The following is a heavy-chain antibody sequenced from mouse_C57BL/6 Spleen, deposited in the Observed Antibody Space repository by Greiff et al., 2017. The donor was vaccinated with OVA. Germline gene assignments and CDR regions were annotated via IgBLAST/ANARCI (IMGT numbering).Heavy chain of an antibody. Sequence: QVQLQQPGAELVKPGASVKISCKASGYAFSSYWMNWVKQRPGKGLEWIGQIYPGDGDTNYNGKFKGKATLTADKSSSTAYMQLSSLTSEDSAVYCCARSGVGGAFAYWGQGTLVTVSA. CDR1: GYAFSSYW. D-gene: IGHD1-1*02. V-gene: IGHV1-80*01. CDR3: ARSGVGGAFAY. CDR2: IYPGDGDT. J-gene: IGHJ3*01.